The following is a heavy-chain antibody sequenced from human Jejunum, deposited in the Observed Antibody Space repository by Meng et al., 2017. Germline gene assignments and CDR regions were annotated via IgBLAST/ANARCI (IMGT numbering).Heavy chain of an antibody. Sequence: GESLKISCAASGFTFSSYWMNWVRQAPGKGLEWVSSIRAGTHNTDYADSVKGRFTISRDNSKNTLYLQLSNLRAEDTAVYYCGRDPNGDYIGAFDFWGQGTMVTVSS. V-gene: IGHV3-23*01. CDR3: GRDPNGDYIGAFDF. D-gene: IGHD4-17*01. CDR2: IRAGTHNT. CDR1: GFTFSSYW. J-gene: IGHJ3*01.